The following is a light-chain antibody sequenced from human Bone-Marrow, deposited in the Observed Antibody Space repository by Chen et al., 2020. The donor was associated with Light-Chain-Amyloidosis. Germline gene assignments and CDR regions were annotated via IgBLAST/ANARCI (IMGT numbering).Light chain of an antibody. CDR2: RDT. CDR1: DLPTKY. Sequence: SYELTQPPSVSVSPAPTARITCSGDDLPTKYAYWYQQKPGQAPVLVIHRDTERPSGISERFSGSSSGTTAPLTSSGVQAEEEADYHCQSADSSGTYEVIFGGGTKLTVL. CDR3: QSADSSGTYEVI. V-gene: IGLV3-25*02. J-gene: IGLJ2*01.